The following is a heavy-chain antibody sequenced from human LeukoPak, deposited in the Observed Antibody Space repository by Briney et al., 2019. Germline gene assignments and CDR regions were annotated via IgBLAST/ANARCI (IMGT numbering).Heavy chain of an antibody. CDR1: GFTFSSYS. CDR3: AREYYDFWSGYYQGPFDY. V-gene: IGHV3-21*01. D-gene: IGHD3-3*01. CDR2: ISSSSSYI. J-gene: IGHJ4*02. Sequence: PGGSLRLSCAASGFTFSSYSMNWVRQAPGKGLEWVSSISSSSSYIYYADSVKGRFTISRDNAKNSLYLQMNSLRAEDTAVYYCAREYYDFWSGYYQGPFDYWGQGTLVTVSS.